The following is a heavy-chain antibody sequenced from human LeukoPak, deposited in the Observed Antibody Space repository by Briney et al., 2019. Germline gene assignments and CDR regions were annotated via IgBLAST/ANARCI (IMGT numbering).Heavy chain of an antibody. D-gene: IGHD5-24*01. CDR3: ARVSMATKAFDI. CDR1: GFTFSDYY. Sequence: PGGSLRLSCAASGFTFSDYYMSWIRQAPGKGLEWVSYISSSGSTIYYADSVKGRFTISRDNAKNSLYLQMNSLSDEDTAVYYCARVSMATKAFDIWGQGTMVTVSS. V-gene: IGHV3-11*04. CDR2: ISSSGSTI. J-gene: IGHJ3*02.